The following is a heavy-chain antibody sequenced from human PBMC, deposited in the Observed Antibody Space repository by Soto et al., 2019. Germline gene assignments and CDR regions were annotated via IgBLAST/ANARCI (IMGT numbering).Heavy chain of an antibody. CDR3: AKDGRGSGSHYNSFGY. D-gene: IGHD3-10*01. Sequence: ESGGGLIQPGGSLKLSCAASGFTVGNNYMSWVRQAPGKGLEWVSLIYSTGTTKYADSVKGRFTVSRDNVKNTLYLQMNSLRAEDTAVYYCAKDGRGSGSHYNSFGYWGQGTLVTVSS. CDR1: GFTVGNNY. CDR2: IYSTGTT. J-gene: IGHJ4*02. V-gene: IGHV3-53*01.